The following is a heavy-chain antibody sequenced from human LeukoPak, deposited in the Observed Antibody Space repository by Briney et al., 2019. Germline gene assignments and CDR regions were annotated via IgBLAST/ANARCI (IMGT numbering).Heavy chain of an antibody. Sequence: ASVKVSCKASGYTFTSYAMHWVRQAPGQRLERMGWINAGNGNTKYSQKFQGRVTITRDTSASTAYMELSSLRSEDTAVYYCARSRVGATADYVFDYWGQGTLVTVSS. CDR2: INAGNGNT. D-gene: IGHD1-26*01. V-gene: IGHV1-3*01. J-gene: IGHJ4*02. CDR3: ARSRVGATADYVFDY. CDR1: GYTFTSYA.